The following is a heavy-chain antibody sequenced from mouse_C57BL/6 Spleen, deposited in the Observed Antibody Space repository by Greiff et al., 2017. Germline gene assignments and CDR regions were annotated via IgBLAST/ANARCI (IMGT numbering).Heavy chain of an antibody. CDR1: GFSLTSYG. CDR3: ARVYYPYAMDY. J-gene: IGHJ4*01. Sequence: VQLQQSGPGLVQPSQSLSITCTVSGFSLTSYGVHWVRQSPGKGLEWLGVIWSGGGTDYNAAFISRLSISKDNSKSQVFFKMNSLQADDTAIYYCARVYYPYAMDYWGQGTSVTVSS. CDR2: IWSGGGT. D-gene: IGHD2-1*01. V-gene: IGHV2-2*01.